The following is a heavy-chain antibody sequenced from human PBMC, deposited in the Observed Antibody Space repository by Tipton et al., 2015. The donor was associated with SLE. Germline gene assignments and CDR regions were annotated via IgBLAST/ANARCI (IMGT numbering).Heavy chain of an antibody. J-gene: IGHJ4*02. CDR1: GFTFSSYG. CDR3: ARGASYYYDSSGYYYVDFFDY. V-gene: IGHV3-33*01. Sequence: QVQLVQSGGGVVQPGRSLRLSCAASGFTFSSYGMHWVRQAPGKGLEWVAVIWYDGSNKYYADSVKGRFTISRDNSKNTLYLQMNSLRAEDTAGYYCARGASYYYDSSGYYYVDFFDYWGRGTLVAVSS. CDR2: IWYDGSNK. D-gene: IGHD3-22*01.